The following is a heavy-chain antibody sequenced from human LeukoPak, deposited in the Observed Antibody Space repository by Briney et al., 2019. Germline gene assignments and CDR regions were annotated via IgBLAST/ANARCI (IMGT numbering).Heavy chain of an antibody. Sequence: GGSLRLSCAASGFTFKTYSMNWVRQVPGKGPEWVSCMSGSGSSTDYADSVKGRFTVSRDNSKNTLYLQMNSLRAEDTALYYCAKDAQGLVRGGIYFDFWGQGSLVTVSS. CDR2: MSGSGSST. CDR3: AKDAQGLVRGGIYFDF. J-gene: IGHJ4*02. D-gene: IGHD6-19*01. V-gene: IGHV3-23*01. CDR1: GFTFKTYS.